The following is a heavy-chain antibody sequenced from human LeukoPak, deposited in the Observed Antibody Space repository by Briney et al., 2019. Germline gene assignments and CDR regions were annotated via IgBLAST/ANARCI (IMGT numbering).Heavy chain of an antibody. J-gene: IGHJ5*02. CDR1: GGSISSYY. CDR3: AREGTAGTNLNWFDP. Sequence: SETLSLTCTVSGGSISSYYWSWIRQPPGKGLEWIGYISYSGSTNLNPSLKSRVTISVDTSKNQFSLKLSSVTAADTAVYYCAREGTAGTNLNWFDPWGQGTLVTVSS. CDR2: ISYSGST. D-gene: IGHD1-1*01. V-gene: IGHV4-59*01.